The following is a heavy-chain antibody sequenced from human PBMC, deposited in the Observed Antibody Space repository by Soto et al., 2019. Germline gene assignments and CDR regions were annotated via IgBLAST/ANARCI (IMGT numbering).Heavy chain of an antibody. J-gene: IGHJ4*02. D-gene: IGHD6-13*01. CDR3: ARGEYSRSRYYFDY. Sequence: SVKVSFKASGGTFSSYAISWVRQAPGQGLEWMGGIIPIFGTANYAQKFQGRVTITADESTSTAYMELSSLRSEDTAVYYCARGEYSRSRYYFDYWGQGTLVTVSS. CDR2: IIPIFGTA. V-gene: IGHV1-69*13. CDR1: GGTFSSYA.